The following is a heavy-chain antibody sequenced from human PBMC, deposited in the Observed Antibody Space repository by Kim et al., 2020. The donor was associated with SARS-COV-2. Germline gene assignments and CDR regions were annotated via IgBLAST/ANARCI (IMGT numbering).Heavy chain of an antibody. V-gene: IGHV3-13*01. J-gene: IGHJ6*02. D-gene: IGHD2-15*01. CDR3: ARGHSYYYYYYGMDV. Sequence: GPVKGRFTISRENAKNSLYLQMNSLGAGDTAVYYCARGHSYYYYYYGMDVWGQGTTVTVSS.